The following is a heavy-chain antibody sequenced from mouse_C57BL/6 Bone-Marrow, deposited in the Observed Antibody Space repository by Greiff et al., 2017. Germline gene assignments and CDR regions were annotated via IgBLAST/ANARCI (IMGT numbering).Heavy chain of an antibody. CDR1: GFTFSDFY. Sequence: EVNVVESGGGLVQSGRSLRLSCATSGFTFSDFYMEWVRQAPGKGLEWIAASRNKANDYTTEYSAFVKGRFIVSRDTSQSILYLQMNALRAEDTAIYYCARDATAQATDYAMDYWGQGTSVTVSS. CDR3: ARDATAQATDYAMDY. CDR2: SRNKANDYTT. D-gene: IGHD3-2*02. J-gene: IGHJ4*01. V-gene: IGHV7-1*01.